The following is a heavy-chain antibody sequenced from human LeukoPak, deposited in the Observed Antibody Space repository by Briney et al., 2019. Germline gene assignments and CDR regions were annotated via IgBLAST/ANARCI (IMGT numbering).Heavy chain of an antibody. CDR2: ISGSASST. D-gene: IGHD2-8*01. Sequence: GGSLRLSCATSGFTFTNYAMSWVRQAPGKGLEWVSAISGSASSTYYADSVKGRFTISRDNAKNSLYLQMNSLRPDDTALYYCSTDPRLLIYWGHGTLVTVSS. J-gene: IGHJ4*01. CDR3: STDPRLLIY. V-gene: IGHV3-23*01. CDR1: GFTFTNYA.